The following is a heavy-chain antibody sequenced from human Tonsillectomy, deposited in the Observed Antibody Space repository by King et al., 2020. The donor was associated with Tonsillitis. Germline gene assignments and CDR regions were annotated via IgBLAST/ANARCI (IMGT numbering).Heavy chain of an antibody. CDR1: GFTLSIYG. J-gene: IGHJ4*02. Sequence: VQLVESGGGVVQPGTSLRLSCAVSGFTLSIYGMHWFRQAPGKGLEWVALVWFDGSKKYYADSVKGRFTISRDTSKNTLYLQMASLRAVDTALYYCAREAASTVGDYWGQGTLVTVSS. CDR2: VWFDGSKK. D-gene: IGHD4-17*01. V-gene: IGHV3-33*08. CDR3: AREAASTVGDY.